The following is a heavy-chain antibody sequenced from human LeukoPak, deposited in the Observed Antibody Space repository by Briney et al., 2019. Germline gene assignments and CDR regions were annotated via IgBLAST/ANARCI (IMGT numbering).Heavy chain of an antibody. J-gene: IGHJ4*02. V-gene: IGHV4-59*08. Sequence: SETLSLTCTVSGGSMNTYFWSWIRQPPGKGLEWISHIHYSGSTTYNPSLKSRVTISVDVSKNQFSLKLSSLTAADTAGYYCGRHKTGGTYPLDYWGQGTLVTVSS. D-gene: IGHD1-26*01. CDR2: IHYSGST. CDR3: GRHKTGGTYPLDY. CDR1: GGSMNTYF.